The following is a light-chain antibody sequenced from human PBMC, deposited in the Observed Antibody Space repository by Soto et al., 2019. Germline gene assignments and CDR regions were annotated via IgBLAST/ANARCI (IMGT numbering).Light chain of an antibody. V-gene: IGKV1-27*01. CDR2: EAS. Sequence: DIQMTQSPSSLSASVGDRVTITCRASQGIRHYLAWYQQKPGKVPKLLIYEASNLQSGVPSRFRGGRSGTEFTLTISSLQPDDFATYYCQQYNTYSTFGQGTRLEIK. CDR1: QGIRHY. CDR3: QQYNTYST. J-gene: IGKJ5*01.